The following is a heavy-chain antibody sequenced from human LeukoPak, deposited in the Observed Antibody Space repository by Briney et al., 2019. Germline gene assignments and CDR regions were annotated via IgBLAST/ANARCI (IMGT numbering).Heavy chain of an antibody. CDR2: ISGSGDNT. J-gene: IGHJ4*02. D-gene: IGHD3-22*01. CDR3: AKADRRWATYYYDTSGYYYDY. V-gene: IGHV3-23*01. Sequence: GGSLRLSCAASGFTFSSHGMSWVRQAPGKGLEWVSTISGSGDNTYYADSVKGRFTISRDNSKNTLYLQMNSLRAEDTAVYYCAKADRRWATYYYDTSGYYYDYWGQGTLVTVSS. CDR1: GFTFSSHG.